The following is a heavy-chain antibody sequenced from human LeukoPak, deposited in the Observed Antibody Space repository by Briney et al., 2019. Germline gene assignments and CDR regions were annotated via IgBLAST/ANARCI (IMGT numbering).Heavy chain of an antibody. CDR2: VSDTGKT. V-gene: IGHV4-59*08. D-gene: IGHD6-6*01. CDR1: GASLSSYY. CDR3: ASMGKADRSWFDP. Sequence: ASETLSLTCSVSGASLSSYYWDWLRQSPGKGLEWIGYVSDTGKTDSNPSLKSRVTISLDMSKKQFSLRLRSVTAADTAVFYCASMGKADRSWFDPWGQGTLVIVSS. J-gene: IGHJ5*02.